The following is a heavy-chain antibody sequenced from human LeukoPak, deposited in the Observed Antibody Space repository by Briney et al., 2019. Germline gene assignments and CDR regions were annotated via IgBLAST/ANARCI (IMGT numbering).Heavy chain of an antibody. CDR1: GGFSSSFD. CDR2: MFYSGST. CDR3: AGEETGGFRFDY. V-gene: IGHV4-59*08. D-gene: IGHD5-12*01. Sequence: SETLSLTCTVSGGFSSSFDWSWLRQPPGKGLEWIGYMFYSGSTFYNPSLKSRVTISRDTSKNQFSLKLTSVTAADTAVYYCAGEETGGFRFDYWGQGTVVTVSS. J-gene: IGHJ4*02.